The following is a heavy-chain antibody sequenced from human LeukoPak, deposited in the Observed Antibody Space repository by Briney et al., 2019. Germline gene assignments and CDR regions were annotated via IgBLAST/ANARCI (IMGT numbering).Heavy chain of an antibody. V-gene: IGHV1-69*13. Sequence: ASVTVSCKASGGTFSSYAISWVRQAPGQGLEWMGGIIPIFGTANYAQKFQGRVTITADESTSTAYMELSSLRSEDTAVYYCARGIAVAGPFDYWGQGTLVTVSS. D-gene: IGHD6-19*01. CDR3: ARGIAVAGPFDY. CDR1: GGTFSSYA. CDR2: IIPIFGTA. J-gene: IGHJ4*02.